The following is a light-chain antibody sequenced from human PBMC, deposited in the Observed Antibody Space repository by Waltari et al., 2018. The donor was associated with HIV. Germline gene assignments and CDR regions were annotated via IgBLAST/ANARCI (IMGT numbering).Light chain of an antibody. CDR2: RNK. CDR1: SSNIGSNY. J-gene: IGLJ3*02. Sequence: QSVLTQPPSASGTPGQRVTISCSGSSSNIGSNYVYWYQQLPGTAPKLLIYRNKQRPSEVPDRFSCSTFDTSACLAISGRRSEDEADYYCAAWDDSLSGRWVFGGGTKLTVL. CDR3: AAWDDSLSGRWV. V-gene: IGLV1-47*01.